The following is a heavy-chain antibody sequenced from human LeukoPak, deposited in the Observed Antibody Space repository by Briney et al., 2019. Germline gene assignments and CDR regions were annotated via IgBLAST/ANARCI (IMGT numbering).Heavy chain of an antibody. V-gene: IGHV3-23*01. CDR2: ITGSGDTT. J-gene: IGHJ4*02. CDR3: AKWGDYDILTGYYVSDF. Sequence: GASLRLSYAASGFIFRNYAMSWVRQAPGKGLEWVTAITGSGDTTYYADSVKGRFTISRENSKNPLYVEMNTLRADDTAVYYCAKWGDYDILTGYYVSDFWGQGTLVTVSS. D-gene: IGHD3-9*01. CDR1: GFIFRNYA.